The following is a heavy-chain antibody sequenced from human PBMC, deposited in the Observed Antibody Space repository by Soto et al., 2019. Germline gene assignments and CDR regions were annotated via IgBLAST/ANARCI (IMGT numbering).Heavy chain of an antibody. CDR2: ISSRSTFI. CDR3: ARDPPLSMIVVVGVDDF. CDR1: GFTLTNEN. J-gene: IGHJ4*02. V-gene: IGHV3-21*06. D-gene: IGHD3-22*01. Sequence: GGSLRLSCTVLGFTLTNENMNWVRQAPGKGLEWVSSISSRSTFINYADSVKGRFTISRDNDKGLVYLQMNSLRAEDSAVYYCARDPPLSMIVVVGVDDFWGQGTLVTVS.